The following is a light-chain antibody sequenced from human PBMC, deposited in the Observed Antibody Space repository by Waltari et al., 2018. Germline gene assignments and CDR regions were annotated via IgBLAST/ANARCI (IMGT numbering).Light chain of an antibody. CDR2: VAS. CDR3: QQFGSSPGIT. J-gene: IGKJ5*01. V-gene: IGKV3-20*01. CDR1: QSVSSSY. Sequence: EIVLTQSPGTLSLSPGERATLSCRASQSVSSSYLAWYQQKPGQAPRLLLYVASSRATGIPDRFSGSGSGTDFTLTISRLEPEDFAVYYCQQFGSSPGITFGQGTRLEIK.